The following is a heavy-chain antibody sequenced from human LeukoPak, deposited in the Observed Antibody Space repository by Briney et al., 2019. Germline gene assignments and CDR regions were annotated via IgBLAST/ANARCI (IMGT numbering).Heavy chain of an antibody. CDR3: GRSREGLYSGSSLDY. D-gene: IGHD1-26*01. CDR1: GYTFSDYG. Sequence: GASVKVSCKASGYTFSDYGISWVRHAPGQGLEWMGWISGYNGNTNYAQKLQGRVIMTTDTSTSTAYMELRSLKSDDTAVYYCGRSREGLYSGSSLDYWGQGNLVTVSS. J-gene: IGHJ4*02. V-gene: IGHV1-18*01. CDR2: ISGYNGNT.